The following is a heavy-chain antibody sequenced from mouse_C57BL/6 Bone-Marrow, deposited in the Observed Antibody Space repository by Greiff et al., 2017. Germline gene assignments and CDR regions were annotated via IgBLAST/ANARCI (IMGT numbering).Heavy chain of an antibody. CDR1: GFSLTSYA. CDR2: IWPGGGT. Sequence: VMLVESGPGLVAPSQSLSITCTVSGFSLTSYAISWVRQPPGKGLEWLGVIWPGGGTHYNSALKSSLSISKDNSKSQVFLKMNSLQTDDTARYYCAIKGQAPRAMDYWGQGTSVTVSP. V-gene: IGHV2-9-1*01. D-gene: IGHD3-2*02. J-gene: IGHJ4*01. CDR3: AIKGQAPRAMDY.